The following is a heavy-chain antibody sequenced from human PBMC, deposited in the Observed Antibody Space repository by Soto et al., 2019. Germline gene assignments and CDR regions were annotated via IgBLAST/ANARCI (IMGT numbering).Heavy chain of an antibody. CDR3: AVDPAGSVTKSYCSNGMDV. V-gene: IGHV1-18*01. CDR2: INVYNGNT. J-gene: IGHJ6*02. D-gene: IGHD4-17*01. Sequence: ASVKVSCKASGYTFTSYGITWVRQAPGQGLEWMGWINVYNGNTNYAQKLQGRVTMTTDTSTSTAYMEMRSLRSDDTAVYYCAVDPAGSVTKSYCSNGMDVWGQGTTVTVSS. CDR1: GYTFTSYG.